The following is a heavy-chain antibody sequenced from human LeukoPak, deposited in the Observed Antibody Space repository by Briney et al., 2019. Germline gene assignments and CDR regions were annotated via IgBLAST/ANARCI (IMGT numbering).Heavy chain of an antibody. CDR1: GGSFSDYY. CDR3: ARVVRGVTYYYYYYMDV. V-gene: IGHV4-34*01. CDR2: INLRGST. J-gene: IGHJ6*03. Sequence: SETLSLTCAVYGGSFSDYYWNWIRQSTGKGLEWIGEINLRGSTTYNPSLKSRVTISLDASKSQLSLKLSSVTAADTAVYYCARVVRGVTYYYYYYMDVWGKGTTVTVSS. D-gene: IGHD3-10*01.